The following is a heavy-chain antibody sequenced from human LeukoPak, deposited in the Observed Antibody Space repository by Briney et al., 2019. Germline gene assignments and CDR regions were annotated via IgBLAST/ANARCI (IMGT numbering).Heavy chain of an antibody. D-gene: IGHD5-18*01. CDR3: ARTATAMLRDFDY. CDR2: IYPGGSDT. V-gene: IGHV5-51*01. J-gene: IGHJ4*02. Sequence: GESLKISCKGSGYSFTSYWIGWVRQMPGKGLEWMGIIYPGGSDTRYSPSFQGQVTISADKSISTTYLQWSSLKASDTAMYYCARTATAMLRDFDYWGRGTLVTVSS. CDR1: GYSFTSYW.